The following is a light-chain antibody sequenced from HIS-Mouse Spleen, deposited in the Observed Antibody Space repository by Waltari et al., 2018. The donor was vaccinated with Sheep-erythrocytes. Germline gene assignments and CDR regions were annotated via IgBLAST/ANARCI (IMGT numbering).Light chain of an antibody. J-gene: IGKJ2*01. CDR3: MQALQTMYT. V-gene: IGKV2-28*01. CDR1: QSLLHSNGYNY. CDR2: LGS. Sequence: MVMTQSPLSLPVTPGEPASNSFRSRQSLLHSNGYNYLAWYLEKPGQSPQLLSYLGSKRGSGGPDRFSGSGSGTDFTLKISRVEAADVGDYYCMQALQTMYTFGQGTKLEIK.